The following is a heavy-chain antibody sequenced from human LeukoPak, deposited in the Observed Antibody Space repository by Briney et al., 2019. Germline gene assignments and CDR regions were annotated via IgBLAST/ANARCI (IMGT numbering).Heavy chain of an antibody. CDR1: GFTFDDYA. V-gene: IGHV3-9*01. CDR2: ISWNSGSI. D-gene: IGHD3-10*01. J-gene: IGHJ4*02. CDR3: SRGGSPFY. Sequence: PGGSLRLSCAASGFTFDDYAMHWVRQAPGKGLVWVSGISWNSGSIGYADSVKGRFTISRDNAKNSLYLQMNSLRAEDTAVCYCSRGGSPFYWGQGTLVTVSS.